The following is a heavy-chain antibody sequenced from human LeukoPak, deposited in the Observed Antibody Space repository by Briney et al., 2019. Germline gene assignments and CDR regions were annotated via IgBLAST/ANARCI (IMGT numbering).Heavy chain of an antibody. J-gene: IGHJ6*04. CDR2: ISRASESI. CDR1: GFTFNTYS. D-gene: IGHD2-2*01. CDR3: ARGSYAVDV. Sequence: PGGSLRLSCAASGFTFNTYSMSWVRQAPGKGLEWVSIISRASESIFYADSVKGRFTISRDNAKNSLYLQMNDLRAEDTAVYYCARGSYAVDVWGKGTTVTISS. V-gene: IGHV3-21*01.